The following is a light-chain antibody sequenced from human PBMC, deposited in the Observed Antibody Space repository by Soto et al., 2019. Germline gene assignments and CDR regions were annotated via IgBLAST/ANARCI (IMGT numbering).Light chain of an antibody. CDR1: SNDVGAYIY. CDR3: CSYAGNYAFV. Sequence: QSALTQPRSVSGSPGQSVTVSCTGTSNDVGAYIYVSWYQQHPGKAPRLMIYDVNKRPSGVPDRFAGSKSGNTASLPISALQAEDEADYFCCSYAGNYAFVFGGGTKVTVL. J-gene: IGLJ2*01. CDR2: DVN. V-gene: IGLV2-11*01.